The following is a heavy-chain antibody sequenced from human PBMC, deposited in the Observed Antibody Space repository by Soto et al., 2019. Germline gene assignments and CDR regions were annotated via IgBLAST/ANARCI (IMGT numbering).Heavy chain of an antibody. CDR3: VKDRSTMRWFDP. CDR2: VQMSGTT. D-gene: IGHD1-1*01. CDR1: GASVRSYH. V-gene: IGHV4-4*07. Sequence: QVRLQESGPGLLKPSETLSLTCAVSGASVRSYHWSWIRQAAGKGLEWIGRVQMSGTTNYNPSLKTRVTMSLDTSKNEVSLRMTSVTAADTAVYFCVKDRSTMRWFDPWGQGILVTVSS. J-gene: IGHJ5*02.